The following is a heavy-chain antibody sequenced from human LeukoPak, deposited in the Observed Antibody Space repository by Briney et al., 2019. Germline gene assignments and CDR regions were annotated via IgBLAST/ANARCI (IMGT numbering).Heavy chain of an antibody. J-gene: IGHJ4*02. CDR1: GGSISSYY. CDR3: ARGFRSGSYGSEY. D-gene: IGHD3-10*01. CDR2: IYYSGST. V-gene: IGHV4-59*01. Sequence: SETLSLTCTVSGGSISSYYWSWIRQPPGKGLEWIGYIYYSGSTNYNPSLKSRVTISVDTSKNQFSLKLSSVTAADTAVYYCARGFRSGSYGSEYWGQGTLVTVSS.